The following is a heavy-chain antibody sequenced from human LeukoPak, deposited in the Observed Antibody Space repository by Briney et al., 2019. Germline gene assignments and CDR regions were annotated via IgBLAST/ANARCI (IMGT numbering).Heavy chain of an antibody. CDR3: AQTAMIKVIATSYPKGPNY. CDR2: ISGSGDST. CDR1: GFRFSYNA. J-gene: IGHJ4*02. V-gene: IGHV3-23*01. Sequence: PGGSLRLSCAASGFRFSYNAMNWVRQAPGKGLEWVSGISGSGDSTYYADPVRGRFTISRDNSKETVYLQMTSLRADDTAVYYCAQTAMIKVIATSYPKGPNYWGQGALVTVSS. D-gene: IGHD5-18*01.